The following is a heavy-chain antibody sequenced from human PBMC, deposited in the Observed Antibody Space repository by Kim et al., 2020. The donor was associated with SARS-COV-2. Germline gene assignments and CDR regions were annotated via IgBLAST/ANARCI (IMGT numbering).Heavy chain of an antibody. CDR3: ARDWRQSSDY. J-gene: IGHJ4*02. V-gene: IGHV3-30*04. CDR2: ISYDGSNK. CDR1: GFTFSSYA. D-gene: IGHD4-4*01. Sequence: GGSLRLSCAASGFTFSSYAMHWVRQAPGKVLEWVAVISYDGSNKYYADSVKGRFTISRDNSKNTLYLQMNSLRAEDTAVYYCARDWRQSSDYWGQGTLVTVSS.